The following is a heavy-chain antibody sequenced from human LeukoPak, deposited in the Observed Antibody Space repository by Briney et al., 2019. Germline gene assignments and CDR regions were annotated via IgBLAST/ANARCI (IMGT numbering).Heavy chain of an antibody. V-gene: IGHV3-20*04. Sequence: GGSLRLSCAASGFTFSSYEMSWVRQAPGNGLEWVSGINWNGGSTGYADSVKGRFTISRDNAKNSLYLQMNSLRAEDTALYYCSRAYSNYVQDAFDIWGQGTMVTVSS. CDR1: GFTFSSYE. J-gene: IGHJ3*02. CDR3: SRAYSNYVQDAFDI. D-gene: IGHD4-11*01. CDR2: INWNGGST.